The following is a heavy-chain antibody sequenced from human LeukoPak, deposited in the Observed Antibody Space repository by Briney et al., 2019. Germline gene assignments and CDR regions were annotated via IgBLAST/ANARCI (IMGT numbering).Heavy chain of an antibody. V-gene: IGHV4-59*01. CDR2: IFYNGST. Sequence: PSETLSLTCTVSGGSISSYYWNWIRQSPGKGLEWIGYIFYNGSTNYNPSLQSRVTLSLDTPKNQFSLKLSSVTAADTAVYYCARDWGYADPFDCWGQGTLVTVSS. D-gene: IGHD4-17*01. CDR3: ARDWGYADPFDC. J-gene: IGHJ4*02. CDR1: GGSISSYY.